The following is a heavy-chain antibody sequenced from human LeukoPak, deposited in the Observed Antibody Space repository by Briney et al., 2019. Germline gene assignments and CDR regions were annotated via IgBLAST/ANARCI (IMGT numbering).Heavy chain of an antibody. V-gene: IGHV3-33*01. Sequence: PGGSLRLSCAASGFTFNVYGIHWVRQAPGKGLEWVAVIWSDGSNKYYADSVKGRSTISRDNSKDTLYLQMNSLRVEDTAVYYCARAVGPFDYWGQGTLVTVSS. CDR3: ARAVGPFDY. D-gene: IGHD3-16*01. CDR2: IWSDGSNK. J-gene: IGHJ4*02. CDR1: GFTFNVYG.